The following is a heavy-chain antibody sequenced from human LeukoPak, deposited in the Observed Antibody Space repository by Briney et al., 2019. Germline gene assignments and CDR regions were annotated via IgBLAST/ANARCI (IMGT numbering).Heavy chain of an antibody. CDR3: AREGEGYYDAFDI. CDR2: ISSSGSTI. D-gene: IGHD3-16*01. V-gene: IGHV3-48*03. J-gene: IGHJ3*02. Sequence: PGGSLRLSCAASGFTFSSYEMNWVRQAPGKGLEWVSYISSSGSTIYYADSVKGRFTISRDNAKNSLYLQMNSLRAEDTAVYYCAREGEGYYDAFDIWGQGTMVTVSS. CDR1: GFTFSSYE.